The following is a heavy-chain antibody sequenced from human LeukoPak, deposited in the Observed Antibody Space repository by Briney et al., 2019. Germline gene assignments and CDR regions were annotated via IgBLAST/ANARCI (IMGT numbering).Heavy chain of an antibody. CDR2: ISSSSSYI. CDR1: GFSFSSYS. D-gene: IGHD6-6*01. Sequence: GGSLRLSCAACGFSFSSYSMNWVRQAPGKGLEWVSSISSSSSYIYYADSVKGRFTISRDNAKNSLYLQMNSLRAEDTAVYYCARDKGIAARPVDYWGQGSLVTVSS. J-gene: IGHJ4*02. CDR3: ARDKGIAARPVDY. V-gene: IGHV3-21*01.